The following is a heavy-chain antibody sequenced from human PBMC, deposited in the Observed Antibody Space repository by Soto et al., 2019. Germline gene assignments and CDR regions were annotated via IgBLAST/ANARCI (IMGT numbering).Heavy chain of an antibody. Sequence: PGGSLRLSCAASGFTFSSYGMHWVRQAPGKGLEWVAVISYDGSNEYYADSVKGRFTISRDNSKNTLYLQMNSLRAEDTAVYYCAKARGCTQPYYYYGMDVWGQGTTVTVSS. D-gene: IGHD2-2*01. CDR1: GFTFSSYG. CDR2: ISYDGSNE. J-gene: IGHJ6*02. CDR3: AKARGCTQPYYYYGMDV. V-gene: IGHV3-30*18.